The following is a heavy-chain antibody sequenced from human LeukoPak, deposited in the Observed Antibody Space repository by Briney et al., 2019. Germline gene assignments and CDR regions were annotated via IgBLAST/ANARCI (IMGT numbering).Heavy chain of an antibody. Sequence: PGGSLRLSCAASGFTFSSYWMSWVRQAPGKGLEWVANIKQDGSEKYYVDSVKGRFTISRDNAKNSLYLQMNSLRAEDTAVYYCARAGRITIFGVEKGGPYYFDYWGQGTLVTVSS. J-gene: IGHJ4*02. CDR1: GFTFSSYW. V-gene: IGHV3-7*01. D-gene: IGHD3-3*01. CDR2: IKQDGSEK. CDR3: ARAGRITIFGVEKGGPYYFDY.